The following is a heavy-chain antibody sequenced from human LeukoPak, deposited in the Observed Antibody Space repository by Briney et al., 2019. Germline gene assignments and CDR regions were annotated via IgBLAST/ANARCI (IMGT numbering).Heavy chain of an antibody. CDR3: ARGRNGAYYDFWSGHFFDY. V-gene: IGHV4-39*07. D-gene: IGHD3-3*01. CDR2: IYYSGST. CDR1: GGSISSSSYY. Sequence: SETLSLTCTVSGGSISSSSYYWGWIRQPPGKGLEWIGSIYYSGSTYYNPSLKSRVTISVDTSKNQFSLKLSSVTAADTAVYYCARGRNGAYYDFWSGHFFDYWGQGTLVTVSS. J-gene: IGHJ4*02.